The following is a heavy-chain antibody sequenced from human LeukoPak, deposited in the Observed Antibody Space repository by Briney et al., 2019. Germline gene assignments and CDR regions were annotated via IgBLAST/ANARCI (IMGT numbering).Heavy chain of an antibody. J-gene: IGHJ6*02. Sequence: GGSLRLSCAASGFTFSSYGMHWVRQAPGKGLEWVAVISYDGSNKYYADSVKGRFTISRDNSKNTLYLQMNSLRAEDTAVYYCAKDLYYYDSSGYRPGYYYGMDVCGQGTTVTVSS. CDR3: AKDLYYYDSSGYRPGYYYGMDV. CDR1: GFTFSSYG. CDR2: ISYDGSNK. D-gene: IGHD3-22*01. V-gene: IGHV3-30*18.